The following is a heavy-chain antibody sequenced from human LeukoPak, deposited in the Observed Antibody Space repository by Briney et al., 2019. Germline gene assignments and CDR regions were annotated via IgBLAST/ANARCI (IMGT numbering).Heavy chain of an antibody. V-gene: IGHV1-18*01. J-gene: IGHJ6*03. D-gene: IGHD5-12*01. CDR1: GYTFTSYG. CDR3: ARIPGRLRADYYYYYMDV. Sequence: ASVKVSCKASGYTFTSYGISWVRQAPGQGLEWMGLISAYNGNTNYAQKLQGRVTMTTDTSTSTAYMELRSLRSDDTAVYYCARIPGRLRADYYYYYMDVWGKGTTVTVSS. CDR2: ISAYNGNT.